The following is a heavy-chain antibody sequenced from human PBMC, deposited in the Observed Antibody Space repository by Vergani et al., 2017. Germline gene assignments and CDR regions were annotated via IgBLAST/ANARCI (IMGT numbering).Heavy chain of an antibody. CDR3: ARGQWVIEA. V-gene: IGHV4-30-4*08. CDR2: ISSTGTSS. Sequence: QVHLNEAGPGLVKPSQTLFLTCSVSGFAINGDDTWWTWIRRSPGKGLEWIGRISSTGTSSSYNPSLGDRPAISLDTSTNQFFLTLTSVTAADTAIYYCARGQWVIEAWGQGTPVTVSS. D-gene: IGHD1-26*01. J-gene: IGHJ4*02. CDR1: GFAINGDDTW.